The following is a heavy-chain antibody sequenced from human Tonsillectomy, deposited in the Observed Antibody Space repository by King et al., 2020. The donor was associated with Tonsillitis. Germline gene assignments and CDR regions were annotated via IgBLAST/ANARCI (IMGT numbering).Heavy chain of an antibody. Sequence: QLQESGPGLVKPSETLSLTCTFSGGSISSSDYYWGWMRQPPGKGLEWIGSISYSGYSYYNPSLKSRVSISVDTPKNKFALNLRSVTAADTAVYFCASSVTTFGVVTDYWGQGTLVTVSS. CDR3: ASSVTTFGVVTDY. CDR1: GGSISSSDYY. J-gene: IGHJ4*02. V-gene: IGHV4-39*01. D-gene: IGHD3-3*01. CDR2: ISYSGYS.